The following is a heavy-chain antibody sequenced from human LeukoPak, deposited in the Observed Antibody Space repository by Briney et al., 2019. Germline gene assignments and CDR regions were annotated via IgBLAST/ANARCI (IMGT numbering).Heavy chain of an antibody. V-gene: IGHV3-23*01. CDR2: ISGSGGST. Sequence: PGGSLRLSCAASGFTFSSYAMSWVRQAPGKGLEWVSAISGSGGSTYYADSVKGRFTISRDNSKNTLYLQMNSLRAEDTAVYYCARHIQLPAAVVVWFDPWGQGTLVTVSS. CDR3: ARHIQLPAAVVVWFDP. D-gene: IGHD2-2*01. J-gene: IGHJ5*02. CDR1: GFTFSSYA.